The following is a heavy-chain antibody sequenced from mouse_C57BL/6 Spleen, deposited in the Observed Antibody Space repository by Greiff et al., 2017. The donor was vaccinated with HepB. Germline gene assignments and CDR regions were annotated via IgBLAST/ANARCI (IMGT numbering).Heavy chain of an antibody. CDR3: TRDRDYRFAY. CDR2: ISSGGDYI. J-gene: IGHJ3*01. D-gene: IGHD2-4*01. CDR1: GFTFSSYA. V-gene: IGHV5-9-1*02. Sequence: EVKLMESGAGLVKPGGSLKLSCAASGFTFSSYAMSWVRQTPEKRLEWVAYISSGGDYIYYADTVKGRFTITRDNARNTLYLQMSSLKSEDTAMYYCTRDRDYRFAYWGQGTLVTVSA.